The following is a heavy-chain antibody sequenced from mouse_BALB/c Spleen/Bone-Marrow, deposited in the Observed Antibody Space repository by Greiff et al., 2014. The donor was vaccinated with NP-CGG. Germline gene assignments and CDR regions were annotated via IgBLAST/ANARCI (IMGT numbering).Heavy chain of an antibody. CDR3: ARDYDYFFDY. Sequence: EVKLMESGAELVKPGASVKLSCTASGFNIKDTYMHWVKQRPEQGLEWTGWIDPANGNTKYNPNFQGKATITADTSSNTAYLQLSSLTSEDTAVYYCARDYDYFFDYWGQGTTLTVSS. CDR2: IDPANGNT. CDR1: GFNIKDTY. J-gene: IGHJ2*01. V-gene: IGHV14-3*02. D-gene: IGHD2-4*01.